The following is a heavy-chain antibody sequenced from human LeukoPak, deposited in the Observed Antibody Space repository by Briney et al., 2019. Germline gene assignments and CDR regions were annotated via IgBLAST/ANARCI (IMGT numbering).Heavy chain of an antibody. Sequence: ASVKLSCQAYAHTFTGHYMHWVRQAPGQGLEGMGWINPNSGGTNYAQKCQGRVTMTRDTSISTAYMELSRLRSDDTAVYYCARDSGSYYYYMDVWGKGTTVTVSS. CDR1: AHTFTGHY. CDR2: INPNSGGT. CDR3: ARDSGSYYYYMDV. D-gene: IGHD1-26*01. J-gene: IGHJ6*03. V-gene: IGHV1-2*02.